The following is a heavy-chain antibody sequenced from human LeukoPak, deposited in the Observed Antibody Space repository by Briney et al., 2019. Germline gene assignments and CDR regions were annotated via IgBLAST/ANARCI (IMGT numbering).Heavy chain of an antibody. D-gene: IGHD4-17*01. CDR3: ARDRGFGDYVDDGADILDY. CDR2: IISHNGDT. V-gene: IGHV1-18*01. CDR1: GFSFRNYG. J-gene: IGHJ4*02. Sequence: ASVKVSCKTSGFSFRNYGVSWVRQAPGQGLEWMGGIISHNGDTELAQKFQGRVSLTTDTSTNTVFMELRSLTSDDTAVYYCARDRGFGDYVDDGADILDYWGQGTLVTVSS.